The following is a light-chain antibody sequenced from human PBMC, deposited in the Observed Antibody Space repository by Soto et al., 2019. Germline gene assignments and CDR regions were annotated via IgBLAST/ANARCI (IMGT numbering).Light chain of an antibody. CDR3: QQRSNWPRFT. Sequence: EIVLTQSPATLSLSPGERATLSCRASQSVSSYLAWYQQKPGQAPRLLIYDVSHRATGIPARFSGSGSGTDLPLTISSLEPEDFAVYYCQQRSNWPRFTFGPGPTVDLK. CDR2: DVS. J-gene: IGKJ3*01. V-gene: IGKV3-11*01. CDR1: QSVSSY.